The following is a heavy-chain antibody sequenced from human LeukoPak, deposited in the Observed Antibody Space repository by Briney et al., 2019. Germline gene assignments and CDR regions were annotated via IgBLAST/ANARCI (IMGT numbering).Heavy chain of an antibody. J-gene: IGHJ4*02. CDR1: GYAFTSYA. D-gene: IGHD6-13*01. Sequence: ASVKVTCKASGYAFTSYAINWVRQAPGQGLEWMGWINTNTGNPTYAQGFTGRFVFSLDTSVSTAYLQITSLKAEDTAVYYCARDQGSWPFDYWGQGTLVTVSS. CDR3: ARDQGSWPFDY. V-gene: IGHV7-4-1*02. CDR2: INTNTGNP.